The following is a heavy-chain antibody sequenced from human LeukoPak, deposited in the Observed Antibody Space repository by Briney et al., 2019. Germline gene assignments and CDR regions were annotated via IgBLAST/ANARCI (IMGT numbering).Heavy chain of an antibody. CDR2: IYSGGST. CDR3: ARDSWYYDILTGYYRGYYFDY. V-gene: IGHV3-66*01. D-gene: IGHD3-9*01. Sequence: GGSLRLSCAASGFTISSNYMSWVRQAPGKGLEWVSVIYSGGSTYYADSVKGRFTISRDNSKNTLYLQMNSLRAEDTAVYYCARDSWYYDILTGYYRGYYFDYWGQGTLVTVSS. J-gene: IGHJ4*02. CDR1: GFTISSNY.